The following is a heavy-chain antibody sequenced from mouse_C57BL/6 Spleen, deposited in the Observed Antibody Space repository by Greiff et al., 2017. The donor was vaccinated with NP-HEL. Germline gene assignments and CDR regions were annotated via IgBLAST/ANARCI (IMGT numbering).Heavy chain of an antibody. CDR3: LYDYDWYFDV. V-gene: IGHV1-26*01. D-gene: IGHD2-4*01. CDR1: GYTFTDYY. Sequence: EVQLQQSGPELVKPGASVKISCKASGYTFTDYYMNWVKQSHGKSLEWIGDINPNNGGTSYNQKFKGKATLTVDKSSSTAYMELRSLTSEDSAVYYCLYDYDWYFDVWGTGTTVTVSS. J-gene: IGHJ1*03. CDR2: INPNNGGT.